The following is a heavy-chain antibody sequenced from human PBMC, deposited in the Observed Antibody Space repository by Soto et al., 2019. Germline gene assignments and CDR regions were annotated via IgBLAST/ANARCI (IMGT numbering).Heavy chain of an antibody. J-gene: IGHJ6*02. CDR3: ARESCSGGSCYGVDV. Sequence: GGSLRLSCAASGFTFSSYAMHWVRQAPGKGLEWVAVISYDGSNKYYADSVKGRFTISRDNSKNTLYLQMNSLRAEDTAVYYCARESCSGGSCYGVDVWGQGTTVTVSS. D-gene: IGHD2-15*01. CDR2: ISYDGSNK. CDR1: GFTFSSYA. V-gene: IGHV3-30-3*01.